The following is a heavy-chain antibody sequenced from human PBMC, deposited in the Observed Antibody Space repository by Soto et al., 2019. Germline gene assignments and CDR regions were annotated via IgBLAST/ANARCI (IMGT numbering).Heavy chain of an antibody. V-gene: IGHV5-51*01. CDR3: ALSRAAAGPFDY. Sequence: GESLKISCKGSGYSFPRYWIAWVRQMPGKGLEWMGIIYPGDSDTRYRPSFQGQVTISADKSISTAYLQWSSLKASDTAMYYCALSRAAAGPFDYWGQGTLVTVSS. J-gene: IGHJ4*02. D-gene: IGHD6-13*01. CDR2: IYPGDSDT. CDR1: GYSFPRYW.